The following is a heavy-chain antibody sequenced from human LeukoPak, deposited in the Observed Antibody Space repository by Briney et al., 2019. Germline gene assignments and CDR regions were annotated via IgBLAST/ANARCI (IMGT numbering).Heavy chain of an antibody. D-gene: IGHD4-17*01. V-gene: IGHV1-2*02. CDR2: INPNSGGT. CDR3: ARDYGDYTPPDAFDI. Sequence: ASVKVSCKASGYTFTGYYMHWVRQAPGQGLEWMGWINPNSGGTNYAQKFQGRVTMTRDTSISTAYMELSRLRSDDTAVYYCARDYGDYTPPDAFDIWGQGTMVTVSS. J-gene: IGHJ3*02. CDR1: GYTFTGYY.